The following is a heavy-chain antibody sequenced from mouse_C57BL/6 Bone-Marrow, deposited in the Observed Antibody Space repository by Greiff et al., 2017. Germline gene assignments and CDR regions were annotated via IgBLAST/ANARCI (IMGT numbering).Heavy chain of an antibody. D-gene: IGHD1-1*01. Sequence: DVMLVESGGGLVKPGGSLKLSCAASGFTFSDYGMHWVRQAPEKGLEWVAYISSGSSTIYYADTVKGRFTISRDNAKNTLFLQMTSLRSEDTAMYYCARVGYYGSSYYFDYWGQGTTLTVS. CDR2: ISSGSSTI. CDR3: ARVGYYGSSYYFDY. V-gene: IGHV5-17*01. CDR1: GFTFSDYG. J-gene: IGHJ2*01.